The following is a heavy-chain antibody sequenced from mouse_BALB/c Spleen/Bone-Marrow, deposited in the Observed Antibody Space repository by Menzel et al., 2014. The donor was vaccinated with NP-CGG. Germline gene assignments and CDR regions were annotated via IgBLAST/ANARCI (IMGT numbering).Heavy chain of an antibody. CDR3: ARQIYFPYFDY. CDR2: ISNGGGST. Sequence: EVQLVESGGGLVQPGGSLKLSCAASGFTFSSYTMSWVRQTPEKRLEWVAYISNGGGSTYYPDTVKGRFTISRDNDKNTLCLQMSGLKSEDTAMYYCARQIYFPYFDYWGQGTTLTVSS. J-gene: IGHJ2*01. V-gene: IGHV5-12-2*01. D-gene: IGHD2-1*01. CDR1: GFTFSSYT.